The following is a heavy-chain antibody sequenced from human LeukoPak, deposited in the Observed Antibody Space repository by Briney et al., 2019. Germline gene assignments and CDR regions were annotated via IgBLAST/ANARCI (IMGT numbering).Heavy chain of an antibody. Sequence: LSLTCAVYGGSFSGYYWSWIRQAPGKGLEWISYINTSGSTIYYADSVKGRFTISRDNAKNSLYLQMNSLRPEDTAVYYCATRVYCGGDCYSSHGMDVWGPGTTVTVSS. J-gene: IGHJ6*02. CDR2: INTSGSTI. D-gene: IGHD2-21*02. CDR1: GGSFSGYY. V-gene: IGHV3-11*01. CDR3: ATRVYCGGDCYSSHGMDV.